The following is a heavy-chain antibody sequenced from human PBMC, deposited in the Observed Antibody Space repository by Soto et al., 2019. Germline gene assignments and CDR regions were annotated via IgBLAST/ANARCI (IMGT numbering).Heavy chain of an antibody. CDR2: IDPSDSYT. J-gene: IGHJ3*02. V-gene: IGHV5-10-1*01. D-gene: IGHD3-22*01. CDR1: GYSFTSYW. CDR3: ARPLAYYDSSGYSSYDAFDI. Sequence: LGASLKSAGKGSGYSFTSYWISWVRQMPGKGLEWMGRIDPSDSYTNYSPSFQGHVTISADKSISTAYLQWSSLKASDTAMYYCARPLAYYDSSGYSSYDAFDIWGQGPMV.